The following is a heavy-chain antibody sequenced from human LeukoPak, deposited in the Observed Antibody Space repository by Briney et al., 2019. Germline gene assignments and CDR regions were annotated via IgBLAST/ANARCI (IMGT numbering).Heavy chain of an antibody. CDR2: IYYSGST. J-gene: IGHJ4*02. D-gene: IGHD1-14*01. CDR1: GGSISSYY. V-gene: IGHV4-59*01. CDR3: ARAPEYGLYYFDY. Sequence: SETLSLTCTVSGGSISSYYWSWIRQPPGKGLEWIGYIYYSGSTNYKPSLKSRVTISVDTSKNQFSLKLSSVTAADTAVYYCARAPEYGLYYFDYWGQGTLVTVSS.